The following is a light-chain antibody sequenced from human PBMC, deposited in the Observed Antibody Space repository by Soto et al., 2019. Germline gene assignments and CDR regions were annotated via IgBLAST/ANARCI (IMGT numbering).Light chain of an antibody. CDR3: SSYAGSNNLV. CDR2: EVS. Sequence: QSALTQPPSASGSPGQSVTLSCTGTSSDVGGYTYVSWYQQHPGKAPKLMIYEVSTRPSGVPDRFSGSKSCNTASLTVSGLQAEYEAEYYCSSYAGSNNLVFGGGTKLTVL. CDR1: SSDVGGYTY. J-gene: IGLJ2*01. V-gene: IGLV2-8*01.